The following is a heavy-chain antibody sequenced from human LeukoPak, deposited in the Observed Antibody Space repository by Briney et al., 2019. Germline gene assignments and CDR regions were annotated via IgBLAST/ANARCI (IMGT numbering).Heavy chain of an antibody. CDR2: IYYSGST. Sequence: SETLSLTCTVSGGSISGSSYYWGWIRQPPGKGLEWIGSIYYSGSTYYNPSLKSRVTISVDTSKNQFSLKLSSVTAADTAVYYCARRGLAGPPDYWGQGTLVTVSS. V-gene: IGHV4-39*01. J-gene: IGHJ4*02. CDR1: GGSISGSSYY. D-gene: IGHD6-13*01. CDR3: ARRGLAGPPDY.